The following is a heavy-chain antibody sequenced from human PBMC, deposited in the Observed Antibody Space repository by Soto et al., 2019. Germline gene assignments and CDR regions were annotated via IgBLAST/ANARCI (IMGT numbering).Heavy chain of an antibody. J-gene: IGHJ3*02. V-gene: IGHV4-30-4*01. CDR2: IYYSGST. Sequence: QVQLQESGPGLVKPSQTLSLTCTVSGGSISSGDYYWSWIRQPPGKGLEWIGYIYYSGSTYYNPSLKSRVTIAVDTSKNQFSLKLSSVTAADTAVYYCARDPGDTMIVGWRQEDAFDIWGQGTMVTVSS. CDR3: ARDPGDTMIVGWRQEDAFDI. CDR1: GGSISSGDYY. D-gene: IGHD3-22*01.